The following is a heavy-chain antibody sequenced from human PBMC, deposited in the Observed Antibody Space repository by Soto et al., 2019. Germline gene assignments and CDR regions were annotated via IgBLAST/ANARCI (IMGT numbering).Heavy chain of an antibody. CDR3: VRDPSSVTTRRLAY. Sequence: QVQLVESGGGVVQPGRSLRLSCVASGFSFSGFAMQWVRQAPGTGLEWVAVTSYDGSSEKYADSVKGRFTISRDNSKNTMYLQMNSLRAEDTAVYYCVRDPSSVTTRRLAYWGQGTLVPVAS. V-gene: IGHV3-30-3*01. CDR1: GFSFSGFA. D-gene: IGHD1-1*01. J-gene: IGHJ4*02. CDR2: TSYDGSSE.